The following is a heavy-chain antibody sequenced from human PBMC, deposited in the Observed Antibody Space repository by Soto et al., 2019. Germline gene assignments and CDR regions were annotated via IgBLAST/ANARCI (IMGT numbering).Heavy chain of an antibody. Sequence: QVQLVESGGGVVQPGRSLRLSCAASGFTFSSYGMHWVRQAPGKGLEWVAVISYDGSKKYYADSVKGRFTISRDNSKNTLYLQMNSLRAEDTAVYYCAKDRTVSTRYAFDIWGQGTMVTVSS. J-gene: IGHJ3*02. D-gene: IGHD4-17*01. CDR2: ISYDGSKK. CDR1: GFTFSSYG. CDR3: AKDRTVSTRYAFDI. V-gene: IGHV3-30*18.